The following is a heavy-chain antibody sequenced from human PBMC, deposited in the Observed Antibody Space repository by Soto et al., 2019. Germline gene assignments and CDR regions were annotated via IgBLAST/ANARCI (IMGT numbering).Heavy chain of an antibody. J-gene: IGHJ4*02. CDR1: GFTFSSYA. V-gene: IGHV3-23*01. D-gene: IGHD4-17*01. Sequence: PGGSLRLSCAASGFTFSSYAMSWVRQAPGKGLEWVSAISGSGGSTYYADSVKGRFTISRDNSKNTLYLQMNSLRAEDTAVYYCATLYGDYDWKFDYWGQGTLVTVSS. CDR2: ISGSGGST. CDR3: ATLYGDYDWKFDY.